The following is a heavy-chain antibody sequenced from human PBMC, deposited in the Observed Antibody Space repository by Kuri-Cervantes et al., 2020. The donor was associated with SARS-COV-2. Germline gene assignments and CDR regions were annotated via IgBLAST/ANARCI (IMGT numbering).Heavy chain of an antibody. CDR3: ARHGWFRGGYSGYDLSDYYYYYMDV. J-gene: IGHJ6*03. V-gene: IGHV1-69*13. D-gene: IGHD5-12*01. CDR1: GGTFSSYA. Sequence: SVKVSCKASGGTFSSYAMSWVRQAPGQGLEWMGGIIPIFGTANYAQKFQGRVTITADESTSTAYMELSSLRSEDTAVYYCARHGWFRGGYSGYDLSDYYYYYMDVWGKGTTVTVSS. CDR2: IIPIFGTA.